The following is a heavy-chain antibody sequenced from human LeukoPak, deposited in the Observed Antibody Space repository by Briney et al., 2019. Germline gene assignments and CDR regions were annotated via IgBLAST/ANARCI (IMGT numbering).Heavy chain of an antibody. Sequence: SETLSLTCTVSGGSISSCYWSWIRQPAGKGLEWIGRIYTIGSTNYNPSLESRVTMSVDTSKNQFSLKLSSVTAADTAVYYCARNSRYPYYFDYWGQGTLVTVSS. D-gene: IGHD6-13*01. J-gene: IGHJ4*02. CDR1: GGSISSCY. CDR2: IYTIGST. V-gene: IGHV4-4*07. CDR3: ARNSRYPYYFDY.